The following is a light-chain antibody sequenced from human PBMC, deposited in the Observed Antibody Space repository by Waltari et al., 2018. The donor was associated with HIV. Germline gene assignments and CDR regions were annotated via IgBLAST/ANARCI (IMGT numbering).Light chain of an antibody. CDR1: NNNVGNQV. CDR2: KND. CDR3: SAWDTSVSCWV. V-gene: IGLV10-54*01. J-gene: IGLJ3*02. Sequence: QSGLTRPPSLSKSLRQTAIITCDGDNNNVGNQVVSWFKKQLGRPPKLIPYKNDQRPSGMSGQFSTSTSSHTAYLTISSLQSEDEADYFCSAWDTSVSCWVLGGGTRLTV.